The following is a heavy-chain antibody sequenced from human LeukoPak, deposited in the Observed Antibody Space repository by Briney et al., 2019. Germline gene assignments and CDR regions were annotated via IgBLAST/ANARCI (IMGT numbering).Heavy chain of an antibody. CDR3: ARGIFYGGRTQCIWLDL. CDR1: GGPFRGFF. V-gene: IGHV4-34*01. D-gene: IGHD4-23*01. J-gene: IGHJ5*02. CDR2: VSHSGSS. Sequence: TSETLSLICAVYGGPFRGFFWSWIRLAPGKGLEWIGEVSHSGSSNYNPSLKSRINISLDTSKSQFSLRLTSVTAADTAVYYCARGIFYGGRTQCIWLDLWGQGTLVTVSS.